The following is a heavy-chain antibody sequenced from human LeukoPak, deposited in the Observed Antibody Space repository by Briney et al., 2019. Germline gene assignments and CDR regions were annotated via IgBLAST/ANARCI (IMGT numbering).Heavy chain of an antibody. Sequence: GGSLRLSCAASGFTFSSYSMNWVRQAPGKGLECVSSIISSSSYIYYADSVKGRFTISRDTAKNSLYLKMNSLRAEDTAVYYCARDLVERGYSYGRCDYWGQGTLVTVSS. J-gene: IGHJ4*02. CDR2: IISSSSYI. D-gene: IGHD5-18*01. CDR3: ARDLVERGYSYGRCDY. V-gene: IGHV3-21*01. CDR1: GFTFSSYS.